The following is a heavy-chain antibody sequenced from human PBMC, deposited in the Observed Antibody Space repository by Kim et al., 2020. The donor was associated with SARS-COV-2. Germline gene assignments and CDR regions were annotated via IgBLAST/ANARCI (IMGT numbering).Heavy chain of an antibody. V-gene: IGHV3-11*04. D-gene: IGHD2-15*01. CDR3: ARDRLVVEWTH. J-gene: IGHJ4*02. Sequence: ADSVKGRFTISQTNAKNSLYRQMNSLRAEDTAVYYCARDRLVVEWTHWGQGTLVTVSS.